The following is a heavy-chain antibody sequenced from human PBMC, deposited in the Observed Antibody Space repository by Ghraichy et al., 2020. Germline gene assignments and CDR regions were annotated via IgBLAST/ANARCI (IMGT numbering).Heavy chain of an antibody. CDR3: AKASGHSTGWWVDYFDY. CDR1: GFIFSNYA. Sequence: GALRLSCAVSGFIFSNYAMNWVRQAPGKGLEWVSAISDRDDNTYYADSVKGRFTISRDNSKNTLYLQMNSLRAGDTAVYYCAKASGHSTGWWVDYFDYWGQGTLVTVSS. J-gene: IGHJ4*02. CDR2: ISDRDDNT. D-gene: IGHD6-19*01. V-gene: IGHV3-23*01.